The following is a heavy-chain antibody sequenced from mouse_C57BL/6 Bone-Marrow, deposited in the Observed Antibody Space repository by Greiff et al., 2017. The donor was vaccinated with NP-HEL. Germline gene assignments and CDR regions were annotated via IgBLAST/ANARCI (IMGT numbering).Heavy chain of an antibody. V-gene: IGHV1-19*01. Sequence: EVQLQQSGPVLVKPGASVKMSCKASGYTFTDYYMNWVKQSHGKSLEWIGVINPYNRGTSYNQKFKGKATLTVDKSSSTAYMELNSLTSEDSAVYYCAMTTVVARGAMDYWGQGTSVTVSS. CDR1: GYTFTDYY. J-gene: IGHJ4*01. CDR2: INPYNRGT. D-gene: IGHD1-1*01. CDR3: AMTTVVARGAMDY.